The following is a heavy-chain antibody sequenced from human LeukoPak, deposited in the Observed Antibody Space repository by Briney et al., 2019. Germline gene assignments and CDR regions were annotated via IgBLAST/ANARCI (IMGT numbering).Heavy chain of an antibody. J-gene: IGHJ3*02. CDR3: AKEDLVFPADAFDI. Sequence: GGSLRLSCAASGFTISSYAMNWVRQAPGKGLEWVADISASGNSTFYADSVKGRFTISRDNSKNTLFLQMNSLRTEDTAIYYCAKEDLVFPADAFDIWGQGTMVTVSS. CDR1: GFTISSYA. D-gene: IGHD2-15*01. V-gene: IGHV3-23*01. CDR2: ISASGNST.